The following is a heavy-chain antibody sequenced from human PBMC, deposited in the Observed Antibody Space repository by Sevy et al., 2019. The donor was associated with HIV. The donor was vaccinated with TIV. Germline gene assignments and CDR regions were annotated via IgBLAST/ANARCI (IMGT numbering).Heavy chain of an antibody. V-gene: IGHV5-51*01. CDR1: GYSFTSYW. J-gene: IGHJ6*02. CDR3: ASSAAKGARYYYYGMDV. D-gene: IGHD2-2*01. Sequence: GESLKISCKGSGYSFTSYWIGWVRQMPGKGLEWMGIIYPGDSDTRYSPSFQGQVTIPADKSISTAYLQWSSLKASDTAMYYCASSAAKGARYYYYGMDVWGQGTTVTVSS. CDR2: IYPGDSDT.